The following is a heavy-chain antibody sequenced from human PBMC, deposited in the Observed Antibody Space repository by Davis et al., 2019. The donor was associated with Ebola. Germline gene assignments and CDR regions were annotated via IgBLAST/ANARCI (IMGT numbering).Heavy chain of an antibody. CDR1: GFSLSTSGVG. CDR3: AHYTRFCSSAACPSWFDP. Sequence: SGPTLVKPTQALTLTCTFSGFSLSTSGVGVGWIRQPPGKALEWLALIFCDDDKRYSPSLKSRLTITKDTSKNQVVLTMTNMDPVDTATYFCAHYTRFCSSAACPSWFDPWGQGTLVTVSS. D-gene: IGHD2-2*01. J-gene: IGHJ5*02. CDR2: IFCDDDK. V-gene: IGHV2-5*02.